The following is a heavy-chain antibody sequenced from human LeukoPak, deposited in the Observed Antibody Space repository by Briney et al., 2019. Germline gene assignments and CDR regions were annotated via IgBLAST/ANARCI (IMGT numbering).Heavy chain of an antibody. Sequence: PGGSLRLSCAASGFTFSSYAMSWVRQAPGKGLEWVSAISGSGGSTYYADSVKGRFTFSRDNSKNTLYLQMNSLRAEDTAVYYCAKIPLWDDAFDIWGQGTMVTVSS. D-gene: IGHD5-18*01. V-gene: IGHV3-23*01. CDR3: AKIPLWDDAFDI. J-gene: IGHJ3*02. CDR1: GFTFSSYA. CDR2: ISGSGGST.